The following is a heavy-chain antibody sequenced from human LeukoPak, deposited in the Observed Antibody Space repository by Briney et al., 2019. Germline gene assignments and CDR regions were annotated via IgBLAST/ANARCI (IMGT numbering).Heavy chain of an antibody. CDR2: INPSGGST. D-gene: IGHD6-13*01. Sequence: ASVKVSCKASGYTFTGYYMHWVRQAPGQGLEWMGIINPSGGSTSYAQKFQGRVTMTRDTSTSTVYMELSSLRSEDTAVYYCARAQYSSSWYLFRRLYYWFDPWGQGTLVTVSS. J-gene: IGHJ5*02. V-gene: IGHV1-46*01. CDR1: GYTFTGYY. CDR3: ARAQYSSSWYLFRRLYYWFDP.